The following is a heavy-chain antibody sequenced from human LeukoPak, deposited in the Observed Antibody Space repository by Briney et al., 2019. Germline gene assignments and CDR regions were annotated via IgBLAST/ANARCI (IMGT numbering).Heavy chain of an antibody. D-gene: IGHD1-14*01. CDR3: ARDPGEGGVTFDI. CDR1: GFTFSSYA. J-gene: IGHJ3*02. Sequence: GGSLRLSCAASGFTFSSYAMHGVRQAPGKGLEWVAVISYDGSNKYYADSVKGRFTISRDNSKNTLYLQMNSLRAEDTAVYYCARDPGEGGVTFDIWGQGTMVTVSS. CDR2: ISYDGSNK. V-gene: IGHV3-30-3*01.